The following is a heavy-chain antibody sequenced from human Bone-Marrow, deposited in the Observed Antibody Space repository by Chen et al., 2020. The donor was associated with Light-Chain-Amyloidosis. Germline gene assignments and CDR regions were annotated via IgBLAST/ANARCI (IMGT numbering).Heavy chain of an antibody. CDR3: ARSPTGASQAFDI. V-gene: IGHV3-7*01. CDR1: GFPFSNYW. J-gene: IGHJ3*02. D-gene: IGHD4-17*01. Sequence: EVQLVESGGGLVQPGGSLRPSWVAAGFPFSNYWMNWVRQAPGAGLEWVANIRQSGTEKNYVDSVEDRFTISRDNAKNSMYLQINSLRVDDTAVYYCARSPTGASQAFDIWGQGTTVIVS. CDR2: IRQSGTEK.